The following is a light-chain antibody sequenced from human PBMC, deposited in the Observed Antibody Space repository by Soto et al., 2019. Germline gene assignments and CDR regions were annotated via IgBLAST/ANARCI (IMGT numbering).Light chain of an antibody. CDR2: GAS. V-gene: IGKV3-20*01. CDR3: QQYGSSLPIT. Sequence: DIVLTQSPGTLSLSPGERATLSCRASQSVSSSYLAWYQQKPGQAPRLLIYGASNRATGIPDRFSGSGSGTDFTLTISRLEPEDFAVYYCQQYGSSLPITFGQGTRLEI. CDR1: QSVSSSY. J-gene: IGKJ5*01.